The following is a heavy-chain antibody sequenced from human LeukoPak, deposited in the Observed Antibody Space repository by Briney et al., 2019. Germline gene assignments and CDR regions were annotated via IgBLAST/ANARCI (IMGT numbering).Heavy chain of an antibody. D-gene: IGHD2-8*01. CDR2: IFQSVST. V-gene: IGHV4-38-2*02. CDR3: ARNKGNGFDF. Sequence: ASETLVHPCTVSGYSISGGYYWGWIRQPPGKGLEWIGTIFQSVSTYYNPSLKSRVTTSVDTSKNQFSLKLSSVTAADTAVYYCARNKGNGFDFWSHGTVLTVSS. J-gene: IGHJ4*01. CDR1: GYSISGGYY.